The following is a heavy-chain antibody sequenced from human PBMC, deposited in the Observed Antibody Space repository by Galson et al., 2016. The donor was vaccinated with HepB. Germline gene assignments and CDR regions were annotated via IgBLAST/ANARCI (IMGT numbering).Heavy chain of an antibody. J-gene: IGHJ3*02. Sequence: SETLSLTCAVSDGSPSDYYWSWIRQAPGKGLEWIGEINDSGDTNTHPSLKGRVSISVDTSRKQFSLRLSSVTAADTAVYYCTRGDPYSGRNGDTWGQGTKVTVSS. D-gene: IGHD1-26*01. CDR3: TRGDPYSGRNGDT. CDR2: INDSGDT. CDR1: DGSPSDYY. V-gene: IGHV4-34*01.